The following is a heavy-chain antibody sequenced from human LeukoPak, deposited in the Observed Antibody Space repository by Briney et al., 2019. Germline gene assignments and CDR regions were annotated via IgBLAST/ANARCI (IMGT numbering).Heavy chain of an antibody. Sequence: GASVKVSCKASGYTFTGYYMHWVRQAPGQGLEWMGWINPNSGGTNYAQKFQGRVTMTRDTSISTAYMELSRQRSDDTAVYYCARDLAAAGTSIGFDPWGQGTLVTVSS. J-gene: IGHJ5*02. V-gene: IGHV1-2*02. CDR2: INPNSGGT. CDR3: ARDLAAAGTSIGFDP. CDR1: GYTFTGYY. D-gene: IGHD6-13*01.